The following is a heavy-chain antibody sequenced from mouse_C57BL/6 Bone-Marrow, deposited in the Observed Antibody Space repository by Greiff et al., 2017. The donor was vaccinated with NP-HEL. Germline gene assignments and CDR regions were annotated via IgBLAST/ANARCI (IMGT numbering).Heavy chain of an antibody. CDR2: IYPGGGYT. V-gene: IGHV1-63*01. Sequence: VKLVESGAELVRPGTSVKMSCKASGYTFTNYWIGWAKQRPGHGLEWIGDIYPGGGYTNYNEKFKGKATLTADKSSSTAYMQFSSLTSEDSAIYYCALLRNYYAMDYWGQGTSVTVSS. CDR1: GYTFTNYW. D-gene: IGHD1-1*01. J-gene: IGHJ4*01. CDR3: ALLRNYYAMDY.